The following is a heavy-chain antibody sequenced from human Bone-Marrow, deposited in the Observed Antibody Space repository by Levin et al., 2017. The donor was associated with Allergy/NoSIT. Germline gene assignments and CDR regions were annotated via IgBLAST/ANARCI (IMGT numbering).Heavy chain of an antibody. CDR3: VRPGLGEYYFDY. V-gene: IGHV3-74*01. CDR2: LNTDGTTT. CDR1: GFIFSSYW. Sequence: WASVKVSCAASGFIFSSYWVHWVRQAPGKGLVWVSRLNTDGTTTNYADSVKGRFTISRDNAKNTLYLQMNSLRAEDTAVYHCVRPGLGEYYFDYWGQGTLVTVSS. J-gene: IGHJ4*02. D-gene: IGHD3-16*01.